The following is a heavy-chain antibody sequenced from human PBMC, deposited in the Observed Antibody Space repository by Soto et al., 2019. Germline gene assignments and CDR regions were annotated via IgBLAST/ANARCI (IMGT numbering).Heavy chain of an antibody. CDR3: AKYYGCNFFDAVDI. J-gene: IGHJ3*02. D-gene: IGHD4-17*01. Sequence: EVQLLESGGGLVQPRGSLRLSCAASGFTFSSYALSWVRQAPGKGLEWVSAISGSGGSTYYADSVKGRFTISRDSSKNTLYLQMNSLRAGDAAVYYCAKYYGCNFFDAVDILGLGTMVTVSS. CDR1: GFTFSSYA. CDR2: ISGSGGST. V-gene: IGHV3-23*01.